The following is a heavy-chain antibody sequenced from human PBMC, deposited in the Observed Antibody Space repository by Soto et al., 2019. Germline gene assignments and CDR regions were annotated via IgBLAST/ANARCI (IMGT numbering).Heavy chain of an antibody. V-gene: IGHV1-46*01. CDR2: INPSGGTT. CDR1: GYVFTSFL. Sequence: QVQVVQSGAEVLRPGAAVKVSCKASGYVFTSFLIHWVRQAPGQGLEWMGIINPSGGTTTLAQKLQGRVTMTRDTSTNTVYMEVSSLRSDDTAVYYCARGQSGIYGGIDYWGQGTLVAVSS. CDR3: ARGQSGIYGGIDY. J-gene: IGHJ4*02. D-gene: IGHD1-26*01.